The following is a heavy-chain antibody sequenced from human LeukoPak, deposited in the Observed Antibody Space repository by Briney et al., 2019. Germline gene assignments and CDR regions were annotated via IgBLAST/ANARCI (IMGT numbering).Heavy chain of an antibody. D-gene: IGHD3-22*01. V-gene: IGHV3-23*01. CDR2: ISGSGGNT. CDR1: GFTFSSYA. Sequence: GGSLRLSCAASGFTFSSYAMSWVRQAPGEGLEWVSAISGSGGNTYCTDSVKGRFTISRDNPKNTLYLQMNSLRPEDTAVYYCAKGLYSSSYPYYFDYWGQGTLVTVSS. J-gene: IGHJ4*02. CDR3: AKGLYSSSYPYYFDY.